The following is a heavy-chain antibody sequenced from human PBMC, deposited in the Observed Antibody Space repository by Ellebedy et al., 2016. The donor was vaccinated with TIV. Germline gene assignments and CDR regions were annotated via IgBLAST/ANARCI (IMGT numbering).Heavy chain of an antibody. Sequence: PGGSLRLSCVVSGFTFTSHSMNWVRQAPGKGLEWVSILGRSDDSTYYADSVKGRFTISRDFSKNPLYLQMNSLRAEDTAIYYCAKDEAMGPSNFDYWGQGTLVTVSS. CDR1: GFTFTSHS. J-gene: IGHJ4*02. V-gene: IGHV3-23*01. CDR2: LGRSDDST. D-gene: IGHD1-26*01. CDR3: AKDEAMGPSNFDY.